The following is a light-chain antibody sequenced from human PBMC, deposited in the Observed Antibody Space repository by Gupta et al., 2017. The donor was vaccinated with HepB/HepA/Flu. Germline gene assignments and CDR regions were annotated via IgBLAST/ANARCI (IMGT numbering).Light chain of an antibody. CDR1: SGLNLTHYS. CDR2: YYPDPSK. J-gene: IGLJ3*02. V-gene: IGLV5-48*01. Sequence: QPVLTQPTSLSACPGASVRLTCTFRSGLNLTHYSIFWYQQKPATPPPYLLNYYPDPSKHQRSGVPSRFSGSKDGSSKAGIIVISGLQDEDEADYYCMIWHSSARVFGGGTKLTVL. CDR3: MIWHSSARV.